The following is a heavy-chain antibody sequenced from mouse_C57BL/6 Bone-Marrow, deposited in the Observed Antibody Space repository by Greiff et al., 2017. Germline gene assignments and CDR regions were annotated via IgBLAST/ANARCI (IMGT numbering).Heavy chain of an antibody. CDR2: IYPGSGST. D-gene: IGHD1-1*01. J-gene: IGHJ2*01. V-gene: IGHV1-55*01. Sequence: QVQLKESGAELVKPGASVKMSCKASGYTFTSYWITWVKQRPGQGLEWIGDIYPGSGSTNYNEKFKSKATLTVDTSSSTAYMQLSSLTSEDSAVYYCARSNGYYYGSRGYWGQGTTLTVSS. CDR3: ARSNGYYYGSRGY. CDR1: GYTFTSYW.